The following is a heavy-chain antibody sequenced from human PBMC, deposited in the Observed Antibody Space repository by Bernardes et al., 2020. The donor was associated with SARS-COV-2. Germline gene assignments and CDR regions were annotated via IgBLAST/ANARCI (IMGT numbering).Heavy chain of an antibody. CDR1: GFALRRYW. CDR3: TRVLEGRAGSFDI. CDR2: IDSGGSGI. D-gene: IGHD1-26*01. J-gene: IGHJ3*02. V-gene: IGHV3-74*01. Sequence: GFLSPSRKGSGFALRRYWMHWVRPAPGKGLEWVSRIDSGGSGISYLDSVKGRFTISRDNAENTLYLQMNSLRAEDTALYYCTRVLEGRAGSFDIWGQGTKVTVSS.